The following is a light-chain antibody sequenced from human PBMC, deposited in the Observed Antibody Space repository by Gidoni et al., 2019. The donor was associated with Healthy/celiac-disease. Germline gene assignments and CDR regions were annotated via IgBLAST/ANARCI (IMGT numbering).Light chain of an antibody. Sequence: ALRMTQSPSSFSASTGDRVTITCRASQGISSYLAWYQQKPGKAPKLLIYAASTLQSGVPSRFSGSGSGTDFILTISCLQSEDFATYYCQQYYSYLPLTFGGGTKVEIK. CDR3: QQYYSYLPLT. CDR2: AAS. J-gene: IGKJ4*01. V-gene: IGKV1-8*01. CDR1: QGISSY.